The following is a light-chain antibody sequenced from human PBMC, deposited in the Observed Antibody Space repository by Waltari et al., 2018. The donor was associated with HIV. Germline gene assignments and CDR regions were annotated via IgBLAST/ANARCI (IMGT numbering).Light chain of an antibody. CDR3: QQSNSIPLT. CDR1: QSISIY. V-gene: IGKV1-39*01. CDR2: TTS. Sequence: DIQMTQSPSSLSASVGDSVTITCRASQSISIYLNWYQQKPGKAPKLLIYTTSSLQSGVPSRFSGSGSGTEFTLIISSLQPEDFATYFCQQSNSIPLTFGGGTKVEIK. J-gene: IGKJ4*01.